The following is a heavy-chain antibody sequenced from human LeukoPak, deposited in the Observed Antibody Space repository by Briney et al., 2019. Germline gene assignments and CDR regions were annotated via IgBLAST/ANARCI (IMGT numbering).Heavy chain of an antibody. D-gene: IGHD3-22*01. J-gene: IGHJ3*02. V-gene: IGHV4-59*08. CDR1: GGSISSYY. CDR3: ARGRFNYFDSNGHDAFDI. Sequence: SETLSLTCTVSGGSISSYYWSWIRQPPGKGLEWIGYIYYSGSTNYNPSLKSRVTISVDTSKNQFSLKLSSVTAADTAVYYCARGRFNYFDSNGHDAFDIWGQGTMVTVSS. CDR2: IYYSGST.